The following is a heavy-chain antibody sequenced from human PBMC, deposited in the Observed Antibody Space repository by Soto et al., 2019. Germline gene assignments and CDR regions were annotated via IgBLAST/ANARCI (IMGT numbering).Heavy chain of an antibody. CDR3: ARDNTAMASFDY. Sequence: ETLSLTCTVSGGSISSYYWGWIRQPPGKGLEWIGYIYYSGSTNYNPSLKSRVTISVDTSKNQFSLKLSSVTAADTAVYYCARDNTAMASFDYWGQGTLVTVSS. J-gene: IGHJ4*02. D-gene: IGHD5-18*01. CDR1: GGSISSYY. CDR2: IYYSGST. V-gene: IGHV4-59*01.